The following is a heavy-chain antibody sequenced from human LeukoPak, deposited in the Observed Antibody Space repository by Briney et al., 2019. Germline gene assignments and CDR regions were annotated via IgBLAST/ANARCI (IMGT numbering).Heavy chain of an antibody. CDR1: GVSMRTYY. Sequence: SETLSLTCTVSGVSMRTYYWSWIRQAPGQGLDCIGFISYSGYTSYSPSLKSRVTISIDASKNQVSLTLSSVTAADTAVYFCARHGSTDGGHFDYWGQGTLVTVSS. D-gene: IGHD4-23*01. V-gene: IGHV4-59*08. CDR3: ARHGSTDGGHFDY. CDR2: ISYSGYT. J-gene: IGHJ4*02.